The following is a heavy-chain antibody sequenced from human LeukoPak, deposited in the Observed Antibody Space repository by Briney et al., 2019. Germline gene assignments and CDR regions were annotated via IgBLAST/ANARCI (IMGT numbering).Heavy chain of an antibody. CDR2: RFNSGST. J-gene: IGHJ4*02. Sequence: PSETLSLTCTVSGGSFSFDSWTWIRQPPGKGLEWIGWRFNSGSTSYNPSLKSRVTISIDTSKNQFSLKLNSVTAADTAVYYCARGSEYYDSSGYVIDYWGQGTLVTVSS. CDR3: ARGSEYYDSSGYVIDY. V-gene: IGHV4-59*12. D-gene: IGHD3-22*01. CDR1: GGSFSFDS.